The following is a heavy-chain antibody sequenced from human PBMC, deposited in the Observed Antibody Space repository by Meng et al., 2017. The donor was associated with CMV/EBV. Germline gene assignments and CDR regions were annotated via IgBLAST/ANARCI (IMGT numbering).Heavy chain of an antibody. CDR2: ITSGGSGT. Sequence: ASAGLTFSSDAMSWVRRAPGKRLEWVSSITSGGSGTYYADSVKGRFTISRDNSENTLYLQMSSLRADDTAVYFCARRDNTNWYSLDYWGQGTLVTVSS. V-gene: IGHV3-23*01. CDR1: GLTFSSDA. J-gene: IGHJ4*02. D-gene: IGHD7-27*01. CDR3: ARRDNTNWYSLDY.